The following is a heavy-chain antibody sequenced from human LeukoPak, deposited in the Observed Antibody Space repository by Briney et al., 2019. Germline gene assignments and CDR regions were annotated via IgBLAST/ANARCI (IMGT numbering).Heavy chain of an antibody. V-gene: IGHV3-33*01. CDR1: GFTFSSYG. D-gene: IGHD6-19*01. CDR2: IWYDGSNK. Sequence: GRSLRLSCAASGFTFSSYGMHWVRQAPGKGLEWVAVIWYDGSNKYYADSVKGRFTISRDNSKNTLYLQMNSLRAEDTAVYYCARAPSRVAGLDYWGQGTLVTVSS. CDR3: ARAPSRVAGLDY. J-gene: IGHJ4*02.